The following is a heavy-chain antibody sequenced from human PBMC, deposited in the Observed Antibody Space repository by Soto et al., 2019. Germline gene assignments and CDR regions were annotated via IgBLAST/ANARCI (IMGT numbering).Heavy chain of an antibody. V-gene: IGHV3-23*01. D-gene: IGHD3-10*01. J-gene: IGHJ6*02. Sequence: GGSLRLSCAASGFTFSSYAMSWVRQAPGKGLEWVSAISGSGGSTYYADSVKGRFTISRDNSKNTLYLQMNSLRAEDTAVYYCAKCLSPDYYGSGSSSDYYYYGMDVWGQGTTVTVSS. CDR3: AKCLSPDYYGSGSSSDYYYYGMDV. CDR2: ISGSGGST. CDR1: GFTFSSYA.